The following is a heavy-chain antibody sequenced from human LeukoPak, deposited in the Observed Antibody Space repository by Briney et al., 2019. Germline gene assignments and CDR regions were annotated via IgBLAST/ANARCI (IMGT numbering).Heavy chain of an antibody. Sequence: GGSLRLSCAASGFTFNTYTMNWVRQAPGKGLEYVSAISGNGDTTYYANSVRDRFTISRDNSKNTLYLQMGSLRGDDMAVYYCAREGTPGTNDYWGQGTLVTVSS. J-gene: IGHJ4*02. CDR1: GFTFNTYT. D-gene: IGHD1/OR15-1a*01. CDR3: AREGTPGTNDY. V-gene: IGHV3-64*01. CDR2: ISGNGDTT.